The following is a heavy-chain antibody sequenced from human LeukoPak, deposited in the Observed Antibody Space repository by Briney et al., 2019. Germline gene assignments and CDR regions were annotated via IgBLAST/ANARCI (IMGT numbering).Heavy chain of an antibody. CDR1: GFTFNSYW. Sequence: QPGGSLRLSCAASGFTFNSYWIHWVRQAPGKGLVWVSRINTDGSRTSYADSVKGRFAISRDDAKNTVHLQMYSLGAEDSAVYYCVRGASLAYYMDVWGKGTTVTVSS. D-gene: IGHD3-16*02. CDR2: INTDGSRT. CDR3: VRGASLAYYMDV. J-gene: IGHJ6*03. V-gene: IGHV3-74*01.